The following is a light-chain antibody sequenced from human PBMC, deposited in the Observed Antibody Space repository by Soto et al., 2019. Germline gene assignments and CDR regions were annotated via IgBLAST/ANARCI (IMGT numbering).Light chain of an antibody. Sequence: EVELTQSPGTLSLSPGERATVSCRASQTVSRNYLAWHQKKPGQAPRLLIYDASSRATGIPDRISGSGSGTDFTLTISRLGPEDFAVYYCQQYGSAPFTFGPGTKVDI. J-gene: IGKJ3*01. CDR3: QQYGSAPFT. V-gene: IGKV3-20*01. CDR1: QTVSRNY. CDR2: DAS.